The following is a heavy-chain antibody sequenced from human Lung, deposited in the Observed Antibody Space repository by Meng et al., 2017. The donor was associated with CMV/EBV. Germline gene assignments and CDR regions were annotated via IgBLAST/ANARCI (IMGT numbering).Heavy chain of an antibody. CDR1: GGSISSYY. CDR2: IYYSGST. V-gene: IGHV4-59*01. J-gene: IGHJ3*02. Sequence: SETLSLXXTVSGGSISSYYWSWIRQPPGKGLEWIGYIYYSGSTNYNPSLKSRVIISVDTSKNQFPLKLSSVTAADTAVYYCARDCSSTSCLDVFDIWGQGTXVTVSS. CDR3: ARDCSSTSCLDVFDI. D-gene: IGHD2-2*01.